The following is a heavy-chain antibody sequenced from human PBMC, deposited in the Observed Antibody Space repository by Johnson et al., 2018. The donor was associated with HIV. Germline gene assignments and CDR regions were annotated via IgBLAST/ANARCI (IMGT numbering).Heavy chain of an antibody. Sequence: QVQLVESGGGVVQPGRSLRLSCAASGFTFSSYALYWVRQVPGKGLEWVATISYDGGNKYYADSVKCRFTISRDNAKKSLYLQMNSLTTEDTALYYCAKDNEGVAGTRNAFDIWGQGTVVTVSS. J-gene: IGHJ3*02. V-gene: IGHV3-30*04. CDR3: AKDNEGVAGTRNAFDI. CDR1: GFTFSSYA. CDR2: ISYDGGNK. D-gene: IGHD6-19*01.